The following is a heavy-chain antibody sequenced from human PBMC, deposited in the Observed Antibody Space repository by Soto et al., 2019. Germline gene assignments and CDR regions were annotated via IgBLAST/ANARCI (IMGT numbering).Heavy chain of an antibody. CDR3: AIYLGDKSFYALDV. D-gene: IGHD3-9*01. V-gene: IGHV1-18*04. CDR1: GYTISTYG. J-gene: IGHJ6*02. Sequence: QVQLMQSGGEVKKPGASVKVSCKASGYTISTYGITWVRQAPGQGLEWRGRISSYNSEINYARKDQGRITISSDTATTAYMELRSLKSDDTAVYYCAIYLGDKSFYALDVWGQGTTVTVSS. CDR2: ISSYNSEI.